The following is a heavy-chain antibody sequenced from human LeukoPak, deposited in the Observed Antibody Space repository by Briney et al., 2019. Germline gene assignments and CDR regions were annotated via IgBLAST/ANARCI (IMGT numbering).Heavy chain of an antibody. V-gene: IGHV1-2*02. CDR1: GYTFTGYY. Sequence: GASVKVSCKASGYTFTGYYMHWVRQAPGQGLECMAWINPNSGGTNYAQKFQGRVTMTRDTSISTAYMELTRLKSDDTAVYYCARGPPYYYDTSGYYYAYWGQGTLVTVSS. D-gene: IGHD3-22*01. CDR2: INPNSGGT. J-gene: IGHJ4*02. CDR3: ARGPPYYYDTSGYYYAY.